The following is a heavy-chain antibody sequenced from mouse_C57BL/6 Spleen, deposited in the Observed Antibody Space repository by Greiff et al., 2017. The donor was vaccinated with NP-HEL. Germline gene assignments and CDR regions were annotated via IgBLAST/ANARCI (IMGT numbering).Heavy chain of an antibody. Sequence: QVQLQQPGAELVKPGASVKLSCKASGYTFTSYWMPWVKQRPGQGLEWIGMIPPNSGSTNYNEKFKSKATLTVDKSSSTAYMQLSSLTSEDSAVYYCARQGLDRPSWYFDVWGTGTTVTVSS. CDR2: IPPNSGST. CDR3: ARQGLDRPSWYFDV. J-gene: IGHJ1*03. CDR1: GYTFTSYW. V-gene: IGHV1-64*01. D-gene: IGHD2-14*01.